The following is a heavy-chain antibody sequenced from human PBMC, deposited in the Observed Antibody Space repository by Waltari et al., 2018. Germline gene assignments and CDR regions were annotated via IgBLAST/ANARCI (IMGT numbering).Heavy chain of an antibody. CDR3: AKHRSVSGTYFDY. CDR1: GFPFSSYA. Sequence: EVQLLESGGGLVQPGGSLRLSCAASGFPFSSYALILVRRAPGKGLEWVSVVSGSGGSTAYADSVKGRFTISRDNSGNTLHLQINSLRADDTAIYYCAKHRSVSGTYFDYWGQGALVTVSS. CDR2: VSGSGGST. D-gene: IGHD1-26*01. J-gene: IGHJ4*02. V-gene: IGHV3-23*01.